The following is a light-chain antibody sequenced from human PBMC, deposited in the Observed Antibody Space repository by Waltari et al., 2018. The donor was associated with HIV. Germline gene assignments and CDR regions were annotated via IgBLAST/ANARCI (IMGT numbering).Light chain of an antibody. CDR2: DAS. CDR3: QQRSKWLT. Sequence: DTVLTQSPATPSLSPGERSTLSCRASQSVSSYLAWYQQKPGQAPRLLIYDASNRATGIPARFSGSGSGTDFTLTISSLEPEDFAVYYCQQRSKWLTFGGGTNVEI. CDR1: QSVSSY. J-gene: IGKJ4*01. V-gene: IGKV3-11*01.